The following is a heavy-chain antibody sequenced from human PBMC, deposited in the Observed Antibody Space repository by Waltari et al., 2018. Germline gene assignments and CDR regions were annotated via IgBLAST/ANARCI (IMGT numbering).Heavy chain of an antibody. CDR1: GGTFSSYT. Sequence: QVQLVQSGAEVKKPGSSVKVSCKASGGTFSSYTISWVRQAPGPGLEWMGRIIPILGIANYAQKFQGRVTITADKSTSKAYMELSSLRSEDTAVYYCASFDDYGDKRVTDYYYGMDVWGQGTTVTVSS. D-gene: IGHD4-17*01. CDR3: ASFDDYGDKRVTDYYYGMDV. CDR2: IIPILGIA. V-gene: IGHV1-69*02. J-gene: IGHJ6*02.